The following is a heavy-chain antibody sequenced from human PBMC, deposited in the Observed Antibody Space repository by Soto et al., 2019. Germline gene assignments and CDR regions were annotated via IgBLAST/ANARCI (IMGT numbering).Heavy chain of an antibody. CDR1: GFTFSNYG. D-gene: IGHD2-21*01. CDR3: AKEYCGGHCSSDYFDY. V-gene: IGHV3-30*18. CDR2: ISRDGSVR. Sequence: QVQLVESGGGVVQPGRSLRLSCAASGFTFSNYGIHWVRQAPGNGLEWVAVISRDGSVRYYADSVKGRFPISRDNSKNTLYLQVNNLRAEDTAVYYCAKEYCGGHCSSDYFDYWGQGTLVTVSS. J-gene: IGHJ4*02.